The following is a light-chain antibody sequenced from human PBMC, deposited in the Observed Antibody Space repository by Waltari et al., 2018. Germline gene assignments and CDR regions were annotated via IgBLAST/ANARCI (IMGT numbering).Light chain of an antibody. J-gene: IGLJ2*01. CDR3: QAWDSSTAV. Sequence: SYELTQTPSVSVSPGQTASITCSGHKLGDKYACWYQQKPGQSPALVIYQDSNRPSGIPERFSGSNSGNTATLTISGTQAMDEADYYCQAWDSSTAVFGGGTKLTVL. V-gene: IGLV3-1*01. CDR2: QDS. CDR1: KLGDKY.